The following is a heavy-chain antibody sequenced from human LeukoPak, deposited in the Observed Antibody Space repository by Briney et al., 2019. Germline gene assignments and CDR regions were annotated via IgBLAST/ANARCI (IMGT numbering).Heavy chain of an antibody. CDR1: GDSVSSNSAA. D-gene: IGHD3-22*01. Sequence: SQTLSLTCAISGDSVSSNSAAWNWIRQSPSRGLEWLGRTYYRSKWYYDYAVSVKSRITINPDTSKNQFSLKLSSVTAADTAVYYCARLRSVARPDSRHQIDSSGYKIAYYFDYWGQGALVTVSS. CDR3: ARLRSVARPDSRHQIDSSGYKIAYYFDY. CDR2: TYYRSKWYY. J-gene: IGHJ4*02. V-gene: IGHV6-1*01.